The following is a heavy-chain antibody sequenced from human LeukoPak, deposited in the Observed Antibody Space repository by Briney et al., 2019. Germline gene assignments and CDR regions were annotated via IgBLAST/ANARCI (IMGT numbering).Heavy chain of an antibody. Sequence: SETLSLTCTVSGYSISSGHYWGWIRQSPGKGLEWIGSIFHSGDTYHNPYLKSRVTISVDTSKNQFSLKLSSVTAADTAVYYCASNYGVWGQGTLVTVSS. CDR2: IFHSGDT. J-gene: IGHJ4*02. D-gene: IGHD4-11*01. CDR1: GYSISSGHY. CDR3: ASNYGV. V-gene: IGHV4-38-2*02.